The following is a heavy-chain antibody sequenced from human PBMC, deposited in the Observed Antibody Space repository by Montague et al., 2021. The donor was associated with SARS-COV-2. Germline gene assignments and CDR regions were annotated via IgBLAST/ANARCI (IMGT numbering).Heavy chain of an antibody. V-gene: IGHV4-59*08. CDR3: ARHDSATLPAVY. Sequence: SETLSLTCTVSGGSISSFYWSWFRQPPGKGLEWIGYIYDSGSANYNPSLTSRVTMSVDTSKNQFSLKVNSVTAADTAVYYCARHDSATLPAVYWGQGTLVTVSS. CDR1: GGSISSFY. CDR2: IYDSGSA. J-gene: IGHJ4*02. D-gene: IGHD2-15*01.